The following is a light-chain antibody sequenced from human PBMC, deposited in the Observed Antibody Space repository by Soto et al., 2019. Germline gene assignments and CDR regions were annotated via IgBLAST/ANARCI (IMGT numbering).Light chain of an antibody. CDR1: QSLLHTDGYNN. V-gene: IGKV2-28*01. CDR3: VEALQTPPIFT. Sequence: DIVMTQSPLSLSVTPGESASISCRSSQSLLHTDGYNNLDWYVQKPGQFPQVLIFLASTRASGASQRFRGSGSGTDFTLTISRVAPADDGIYSCVEALQTPPIFTFDPGTKVDI. CDR2: LAS. J-gene: IGKJ3*01.